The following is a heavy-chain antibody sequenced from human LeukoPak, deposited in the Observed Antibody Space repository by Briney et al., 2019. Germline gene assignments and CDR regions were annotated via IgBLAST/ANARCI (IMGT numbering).Heavy chain of an antibody. D-gene: IGHD5-12*01. CDR2: IKEDGSRE. J-gene: IGHJ1*01. Sequence: GGSLRLSCAASGFTFSNSWMTWVRQAPGKGLEWVANIKEDGSREYYVDSVKGRFTISRDNAKNSLYLQMDSLTAEDTAVYYCARDSPGYGAYVSWGQGTLVSVSS. CDR1: GFTFSNSW. V-gene: IGHV3-7*01. CDR3: ARDSPGYGAYVS.